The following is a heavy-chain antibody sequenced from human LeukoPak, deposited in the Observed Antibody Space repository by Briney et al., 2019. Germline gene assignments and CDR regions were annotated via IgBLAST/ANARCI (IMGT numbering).Heavy chain of an antibody. V-gene: IGHV3-23*01. Sequence: PGGSLRLSCAASEFTFSSYAMSWVRQAPGKGLEWVSSISASGGSTYYADSVTGRSTISRDNSKNTLYLQMNSLRAEDTAVYYCAKDGVVVPTVIVVVAYFDYWGQGTLVTVSS. CDR1: EFTFSSYA. CDR2: ISASGGST. D-gene: IGHD3-22*01. CDR3: AKDGVVVPTVIVVVAYFDY. J-gene: IGHJ4*02.